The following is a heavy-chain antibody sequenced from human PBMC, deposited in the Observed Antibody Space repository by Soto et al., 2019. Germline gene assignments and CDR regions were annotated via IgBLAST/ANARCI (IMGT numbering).Heavy chain of an antibody. Sequence: GGSLRLSCAASGFTFSSYGMHWVRQAPGKGLEWVAVISYDGSNKYYADSVKGRFTISRDNSKNTLYLQMNSLRAEDTAVYYCAKVRDRSYSSSSYYGMEVWGQGTTVTVSS. D-gene: IGHD6-6*01. J-gene: IGHJ6*02. CDR1: GFTFSSYG. CDR3: AKVRDRSYSSSSYYGMEV. V-gene: IGHV3-30*18. CDR2: ISYDGSNK.